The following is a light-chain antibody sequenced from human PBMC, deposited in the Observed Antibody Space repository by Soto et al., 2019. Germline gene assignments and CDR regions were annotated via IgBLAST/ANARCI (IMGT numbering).Light chain of an antibody. J-gene: IGLJ2*01. CDR3: SSYTSSIVV. CDR1: SSDVGGYNY. V-gene: IGLV2-14*01. CDR2: EVS. Sequence: QSALTQPASVSGSPGQSITISCTGTSSDVGGYNYVSWYQQHPGKAPKLMIYEVSNRPSGVSNRFSGSKSGNTASLTISGLQAEDETAYYGSSYTSSIVVFGGGTKLTVL.